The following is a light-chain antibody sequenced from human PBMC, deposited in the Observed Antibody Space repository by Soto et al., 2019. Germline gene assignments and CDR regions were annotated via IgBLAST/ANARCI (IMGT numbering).Light chain of an antibody. J-gene: IGLJ1*01. Sequence: QSVLTQPPSASGTPGQRVTISCSGSSSNIGSGTVNWYQQLPGTAPKLLIYNNNQWPSGVPDRFSGSKFGTSASLAISGLQSEDEADYYCASWDDSLNGLYVFGTGTKVTVL. CDR2: NNN. CDR1: SSNIGSGT. V-gene: IGLV1-44*01. CDR3: ASWDDSLNGLYV.